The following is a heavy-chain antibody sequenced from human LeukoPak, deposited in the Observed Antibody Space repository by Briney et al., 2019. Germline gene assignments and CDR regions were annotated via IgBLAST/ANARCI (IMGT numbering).Heavy chain of an antibody. J-gene: IGHJ6*02. V-gene: IGHV3-9*01. CDR1: GFTFDDYA. CDR2: ISWNSGSI. Sequence: GGSLRLSCAASGFTFDDYAMHWVRQAPGKGLEWVSGISWNSGSIGYADSVKGRFTISRDNAKNSLYLQMNSLRAEDTALYYCAKDAHPYDYYYYYGMDVWGQGTTVTVSS. D-gene: IGHD4-17*01. CDR3: AKDAHPYDYYYYYGMDV.